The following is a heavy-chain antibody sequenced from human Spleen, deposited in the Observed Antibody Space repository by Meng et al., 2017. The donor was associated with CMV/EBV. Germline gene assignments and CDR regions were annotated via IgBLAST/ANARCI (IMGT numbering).Heavy chain of an antibody. D-gene: IGHD6-6*01. J-gene: IGHJ4*02. CDR3: ARGSIAARPDLGIGY. Sequence: SETLSLTCTVSGDSISVSGESISGRTYYWGWIRQPPGKGLEWIATIFYSGSTYYNPSLKRRVTMSVDTSKNQFSLKLSSVTAADTAVYYCARGSIAARPDLGIGYWGQGTLVTVSS. CDR1: GDSISVSGESISGRTYY. CDR2: IFYSGST. V-gene: IGHV4-39*07.